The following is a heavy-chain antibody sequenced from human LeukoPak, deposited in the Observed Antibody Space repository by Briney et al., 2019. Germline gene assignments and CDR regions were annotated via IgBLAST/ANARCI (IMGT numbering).Heavy chain of an antibody. D-gene: IGHD3-16*01. V-gene: IGHV3-64*04. Sequence: PGGSLRLSCSASGFTLSNYAMHWVRQAPGKGLEYVSGISSNGGSTYYADSVKGRFTISRDNAKNSLYLQMSNLRAEDTAVYFCARGGGLDVWGQGATVTVSS. J-gene: IGHJ6*02. CDR2: ISSNGGST. CDR3: ARGGGLDV. CDR1: GFTLSNYA.